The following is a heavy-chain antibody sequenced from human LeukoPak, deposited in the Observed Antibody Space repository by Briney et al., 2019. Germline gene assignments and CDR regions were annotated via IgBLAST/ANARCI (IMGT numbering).Heavy chain of an antibody. J-gene: IGHJ4*02. Sequence: GGSLRLSCAASGFTFSSYAMSWVRQAPGKGLEWVSAISGSGGSTYYADSVKGRFTISRDNSKNTLYLQMNSLRAEDTAVYYCARGSGSFSGGFDYWGQGTLVTVSS. CDR1: GFTFSSYA. V-gene: IGHV3-23*01. CDR2: ISGSGGST. D-gene: IGHD1-26*01. CDR3: ARGSGSFSGGFDY.